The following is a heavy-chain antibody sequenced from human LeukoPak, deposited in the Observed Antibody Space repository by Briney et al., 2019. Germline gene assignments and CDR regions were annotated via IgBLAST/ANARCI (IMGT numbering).Heavy chain of an antibody. CDR3: ARGTGNYCPFDY. CDR1: GGSISSYY. V-gene: IGHV4-59*01. Sequence: PSETLSLTCTVSGGSISSYYWNWIRQFPGKGLEWIAYVYYTGSTNFNPSLKSRVTISLDTSKNQFSLKLISVTAADTAVYYCARGTGNYCPFDYWGQGTLVTVSS. D-gene: IGHD1-26*01. J-gene: IGHJ4*02. CDR2: VYYTGST.